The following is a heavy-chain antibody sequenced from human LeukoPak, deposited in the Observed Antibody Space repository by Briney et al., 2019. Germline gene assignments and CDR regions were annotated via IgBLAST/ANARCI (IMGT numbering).Heavy chain of an antibody. J-gene: IGHJ4*02. Sequence: PSETLSLTCAVFGGSFSGASWTWIRQPPGKGLEWIGEINHSGSTNYNPSLTSRVTISLDSSKNQFSLRLTSVTAADTAVYYCARRLTITARNDLDSWGQGTLVTVSS. CDR1: GGSFSGAS. D-gene: IGHD1-1*01. V-gene: IGHV4-34*01. CDR3: ARRLTITARNDLDS. CDR2: INHSGST.